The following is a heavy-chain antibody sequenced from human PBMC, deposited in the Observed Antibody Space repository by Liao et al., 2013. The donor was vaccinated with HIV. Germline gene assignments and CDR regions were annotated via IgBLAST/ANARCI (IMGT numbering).Heavy chain of an antibody. CDR1: GGSISSYF. V-gene: IGHV4-59*01. Sequence: QVQLQESGPGVVKPSETLSLTCTVSGGSISSYFWSWIRQPPGKGLEWIGYIYYSGSTNYNPSLKSRVTISIDTANNQFSLTVTSVTATDTAVYYCARVRRDYGGNPIDHWGQGALVTVSS. CDR2: IYYSGST. CDR3: ARVRRDYGGNPIDH. D-gene: IGHD4-23*01. J-gene: IGHJ4*02.